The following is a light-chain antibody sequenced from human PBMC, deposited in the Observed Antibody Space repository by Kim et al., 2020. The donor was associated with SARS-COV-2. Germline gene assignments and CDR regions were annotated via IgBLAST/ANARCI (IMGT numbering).Light chain of an antibody. CDR2: DAS. J-gene: IGKJ1*01. CDR3: LQYNTDSRA. V-gene: IGKV1-5*01. CDR1: QSISSW. Sequence: DIQMTQSPSTLSASVGDRVTISCRASQSISSWLAWYQQKPGEAPTLLIYDASSLESGVPSRFSGSGSGTEFTLTISSLQPADFASYYCLQYNTDSRAFGQGTKVDIK.